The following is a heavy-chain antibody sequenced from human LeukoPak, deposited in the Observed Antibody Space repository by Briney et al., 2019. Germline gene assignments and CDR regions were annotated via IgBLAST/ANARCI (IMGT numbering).Heavy chain of an antibody. Sequence: PGGSLRLSCAASGFTFTNYAMTWVRQAPGKGLEWVAATVGIGPDTYHADSVKGRFTISRDNSKNTLYLQMNSLRAEDTAVYYCAKDRVSIVATIHSDCWGQGTLVTVSS. D-gene: IGHD5-12*01. J-gene: IGHJ4*02. V-gene: IGHV3-23*01. CDR1: GFTFTNYA. CDR3: AKDRVSIVATIHSDC. CDR2: TVGIGPDT.